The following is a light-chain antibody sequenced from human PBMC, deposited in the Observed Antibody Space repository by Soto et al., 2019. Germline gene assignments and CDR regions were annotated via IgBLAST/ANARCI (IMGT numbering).Light chain of an antibody. J-gene: IGKJ4*01. Sequence: DIQMTRSPSTLSASVRDRVTITCRASQSISSWLAWYQQKPGKAPKLLIYDASSLESGVPSRFSGSGSGTELTLTISSLQPDDFATYYCQQYNSYPLTFGGGTKVDIK. CDR3: QQYNSYPLT. CDR1: QSISSW. CDR2: DAS. V-gene: IGKV1-5*01.